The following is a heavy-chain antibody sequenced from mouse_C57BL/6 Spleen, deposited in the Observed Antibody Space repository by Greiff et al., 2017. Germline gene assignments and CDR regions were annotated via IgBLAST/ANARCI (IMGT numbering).Heavy chain of an antibody. CDR1: GYTFTSYW. J-gene: IGHJ4*01. D-gene: IGHD1-1*02. CDR3: ARDGGFYAMDY. V-gene: IGHV1-59*01. CDR2: IDPSDSYT. Sequence: QVQLQQPGAELVRPGTSVKLSCKASGYTFTSYWMHWVKQRPGQGLEWIGVIDPSDSYTNYTQKFKGQATLTVDTSSSTAYMQLSSLTSEDSAVYYCARDGGFYAMDYWGQGTSVTVSS.